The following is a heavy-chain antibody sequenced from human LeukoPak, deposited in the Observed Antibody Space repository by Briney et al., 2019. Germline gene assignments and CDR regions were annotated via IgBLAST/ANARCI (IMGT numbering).Heavy chain of an antibody. CDR2: IYYTGST. J-gene: IGHJ4*02. CDR1: GGSISTYY. D-gene: IGHD6-19*01. CDR3: ARSPGEWLVDEYYFDY. Sequence: PSETLSLTCTDSGGSISTYYWSWIRQPPGKGLEWIGYIYYTGSTNYNPSLKSRVTISVDTSKNQFSLQLNSVTPEDAAVYYCARSPGEWLVDEYYFDYWGQGTLVTVSS. V-gene: IGHV4-59*12.